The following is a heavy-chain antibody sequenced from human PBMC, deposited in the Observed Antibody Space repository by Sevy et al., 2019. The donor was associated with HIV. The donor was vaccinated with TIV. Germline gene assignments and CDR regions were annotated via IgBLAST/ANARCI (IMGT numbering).Heavy chain of an antibody. CDR2: INLDGSEK. Sequence: GGSLRLSCAASGFTFSNYWMSWVRQAPGKGLEWVANINLDGSEKYYVDSVKGRFTISRDNAKNSVYLQMNSLRAEDTAVYYWAGIEWLYFDYWGQGNLVTISS. J-gene: IGHJ4*02. CDR3: AGIEWLYFDY. V-gene: IGHV3-7*01. D-gene: IGHD5-12*01. CDR1: GFTFSNYW.